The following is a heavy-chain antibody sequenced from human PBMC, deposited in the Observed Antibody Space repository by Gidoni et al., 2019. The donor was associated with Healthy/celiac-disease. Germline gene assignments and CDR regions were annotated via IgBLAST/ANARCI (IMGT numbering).Heavy chain of an antibody. V-gene: IGHV2-26*01. CDR1: GFSLSNARMG. CDR3: ARTLTIFPLADNWFDP. CDR2: IFSNDEK. J-gene: IGHJ5*02. D-gene: IGHD3-9*01. Sequence: QVTLKESGPVLVKPTATLTLPCTVSGFSLSNARMGVSWIRQPPGKALEWLAHIFSNDEKSYSTSLKSRLTISKDTSKSQVVLTMTNMDPVDTATYYCARTLTIFPLADNWFDPWGQGTMVTVSS.